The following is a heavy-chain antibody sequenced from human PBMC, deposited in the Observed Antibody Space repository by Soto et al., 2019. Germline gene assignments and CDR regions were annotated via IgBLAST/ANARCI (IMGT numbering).Heavy chain of an antibody. CDR3: ARAPGDYFDY. V-gene: IGHV4-31*03. Sequence: SETLSLTSTVSGGSISSGGYYWSWIRQHPGKGLEWIGYIYYSGSTYCNPSLKSRVTISVDTSKNQFSLKLSSVTAADTAVYYCARAPGDYFDYWGQGTLVTVSS. CDR1: GGSISSGGYY. J-gene: IGHJ4*02. CDR2: IYYSGST.